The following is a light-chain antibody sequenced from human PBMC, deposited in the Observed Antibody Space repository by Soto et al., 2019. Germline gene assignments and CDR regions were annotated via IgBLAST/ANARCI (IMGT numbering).Light chain of an antibody. CDR2: EVS. CDR1: SSDVGSYKY. CDR3: SSYTSSSTWV. J-gene: IGLJ3*02. V-gene: IGLV2-14*01. Sequence: QSALTQPASVSGSPGQSITISCTGSSSDVGSYKYVSWYQLHPGKVPKLLIYEVSNRPSGISNRFSASKSANTASLTISGLQAEDSAYYYFSSYTSSSTWVFGRGTKLTVL.